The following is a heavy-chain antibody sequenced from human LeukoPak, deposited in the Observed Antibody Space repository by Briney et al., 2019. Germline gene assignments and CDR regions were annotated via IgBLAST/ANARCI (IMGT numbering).Heavy chain of an antibody. CDR3: ARGIVVVPAAQ. Sequence: PSETLSLTCTVSGGSISSYYWSWIRQPPGKGLEWIGYVYYSGSTNYNPSLKSRVTISVDTSKNQFSLKLSSVTAADTAVYYCARGIVVVPAAQWGQGTLVTVSS. CDR2: VYYSGST. CDR1: GGSISSYY. J-gene: IGHJ4*02. V-gene: IGHV4-59*01. D-gene: IGHD2-2*01.